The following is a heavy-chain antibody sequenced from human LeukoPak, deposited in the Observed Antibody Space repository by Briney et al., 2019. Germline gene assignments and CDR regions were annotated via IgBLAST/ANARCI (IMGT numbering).Heavy chain of an antibody. Sequence: PGGSLRLSCAASGFTFSSYSMSCVRQAPGKGLEWVSAISGSGGSTYYADSVKRRFTISRDNSKNTLYLQMNSLRAEDTAVYYCAKDVAPRATVDFFDYWGQGTLVTVSS. J-gene: IGHJ4*02. CDR1: GFTFSSYS. CDR3: AKDVAPRATVDFFDY. D-gene: IGHD4-23*01. V-gene: IGHV3-23*01. CDR2: ISGSGGST.